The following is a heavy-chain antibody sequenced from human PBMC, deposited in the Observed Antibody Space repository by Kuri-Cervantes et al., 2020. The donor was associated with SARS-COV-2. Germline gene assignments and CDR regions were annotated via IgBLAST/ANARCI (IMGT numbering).Heavy chain of an antibody. D-gene: IGHD3-3*01. V-gene: IGHV3-74*01. CDR1: GFTVSSYW. CDR3: ARDPLDFWSAHYYYYMDV. Sequence: GESLKISCAASGFTVSSYWMHWVRQAPGKGLVWVSRINSDGSSTSYADSVKGRFTISRDNAKNTLYLQMNSLRAEDTAVYYCARDPLDFWSAHYYYYMDVWGKGTTVTVSS. J-gene: IGHJ6*03. CDR2: INSDGSST.